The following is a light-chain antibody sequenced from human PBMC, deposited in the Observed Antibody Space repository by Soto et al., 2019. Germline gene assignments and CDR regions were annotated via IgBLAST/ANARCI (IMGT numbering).Light chain of an antibody. CDR3: ASYTSDSTWV. Sequence: QSVLTQPASVSGSPGQSITISCTGTSSDLAIYNYVSWYQQQPGKAPKLMIYQVTHRPSGVSDRFSASKSASTASLTISGLQAEDEADYYCASYTSDSTWVFGGGTKLTVL. CDR1: SSDLAIYNY. CDR2: QVT. V-gene: IGLV2-14*01. J-gene: IGLJ3*02.